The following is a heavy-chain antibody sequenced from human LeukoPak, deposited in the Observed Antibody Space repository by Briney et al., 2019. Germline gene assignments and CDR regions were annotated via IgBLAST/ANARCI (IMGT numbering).Heavy chain of an antibody. J-gene: IGHJ6*03. D-gene: IGHD2-2*01. CDR1: GFTFSSYG. CDR3: AKAARLLSHYYYYMDV. Sequence: GGSLRLSCAASGFTFSSYGMSWVRQAPGKGLEWVSAISGSGGSTYYADSVKGRFTISRDNSKNTLYLQMNSLRAEDTAVYYCAKAARLLSHYYYYMDVWGKGTAVTISS. CDR2: ISGSGGST. V-gene: IGHV3-23*01.